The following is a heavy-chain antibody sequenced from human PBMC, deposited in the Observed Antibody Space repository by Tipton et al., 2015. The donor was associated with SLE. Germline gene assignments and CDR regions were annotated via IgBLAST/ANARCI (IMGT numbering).Heavy chain of an antibody. V-gene: IGHV5-51*01. CDR3: ARWGQEYCDGDCYNPLDF. D-gene: IGHD2-21*02. CDR1: GYSFTNYW. CDR2: IYPGDSDT. Sequence: VQLVQSGAELKKPGDSLKIACKSSGYSFTNYWIAWVRQMPGKGLEWMGIIYPGDSDTRYSPSFQGQVTISADRSISTAYLQWSSLKASDSAMYYCARWGQEYCDGDCYNPLDFWGQGTLVTVSS. J-gene: IGHJ4*02.